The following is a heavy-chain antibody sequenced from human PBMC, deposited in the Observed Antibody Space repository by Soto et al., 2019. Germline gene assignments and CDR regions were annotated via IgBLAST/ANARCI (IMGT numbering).Heavy chain of an antibody. D-gene: IGHD3-16*01. CDR2: IWYDGSNK. Sequence: QVQLVESGGGVVQPGRSLRLSCAASGFTFSSYGMHWVRQAPGKGLEWVAVIWYDGSNKYYADSVKGRFTISRDNSKNTLYLQMNSRRAEDTAVYYCARDRGMGGFDYWGQGTLVTVSS. V-gene: IGHV3-33*01. CDR1: GFTFSSYG. J-gene: IGHJ4*02. CDR3: ARDRGMGGFDY.